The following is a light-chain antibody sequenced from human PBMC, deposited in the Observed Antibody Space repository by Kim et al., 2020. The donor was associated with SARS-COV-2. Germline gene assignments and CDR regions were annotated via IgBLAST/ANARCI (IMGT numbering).Light chain of an antibody. Sequence: ASGQTVRITCQGDSLRSYYASWYQQKPGQAPVLVIYGKNNRPSGIPDRFSGSSSGNTASLTITGAQAEDEADYYCNSRDSSGNFVVFGGGTQLTVL. V-gene: IGLV3-19*01. CDR2: GKN. J-gene: IGLJ2*01. CDR1: SLRSYY. CDR3: NSRDSSGNFVV.